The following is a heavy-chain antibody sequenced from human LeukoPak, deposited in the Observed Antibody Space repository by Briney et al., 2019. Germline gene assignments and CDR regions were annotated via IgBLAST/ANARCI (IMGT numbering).Heavy chain of an antibody. D-gene: IGHD2-21*02. Sequence: ASVKVSCKASGYTFTSYYMHWVRQAPGQGLEWMGIIDPSGGSTSYAQKFQGRVTMTRDTSTSTVYMELSSLRSEDTAVYYCARGRFGNGGDCYPDYWGQGTLVTVSS. CDR2: IDPSGGST. CDR1: GYTFTSYY. J-gene: IGHJ4*02. CDR3: ARGRFGNGGDCYPDY. V-gene: IGHV1-46*01.